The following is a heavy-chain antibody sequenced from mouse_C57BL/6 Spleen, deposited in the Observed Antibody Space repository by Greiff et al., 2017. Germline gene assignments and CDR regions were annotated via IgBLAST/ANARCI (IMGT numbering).Heavy chain of an antibody. J-gene: IGHJ2*01. V-gene: IGHV6-3*01. CDR1: GFTFSNYW. Sequence: EVKVEESGGGLVQPGGSMKLSCVASGFTFSNYWMNWVRPSPEKGLEWVAQIRLKSDNYATHYAESVKGRFTISRDDSKSSVYLQMNNLRAEDTGIYYCTNFYGSSYGDYWGQGTTLTVAS. CDR2: IRLKSDNYAT. D-gene: IGHD1-1*01. CDR3: TNFYGSSYGDY.